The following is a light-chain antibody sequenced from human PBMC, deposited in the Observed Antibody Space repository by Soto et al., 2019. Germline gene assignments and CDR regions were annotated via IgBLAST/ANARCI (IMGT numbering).Light chain of an antibody. Sequence: EIVLTQSPGTLSLSPGERATVSFRASQSVSSSYLAWYQQKPGQAPRLLIYGASSRATGIPDRFSGSGSGTDFTLTISSLEPEDSAVYYCQQRHMWPITFGQGTRLEI. CDR1: QSVSSSY. CDR2: GAS. J-gene: IGKJ5*01. CDR3: QQRHMWPIT. V-gene: IGKV3D-20*02.